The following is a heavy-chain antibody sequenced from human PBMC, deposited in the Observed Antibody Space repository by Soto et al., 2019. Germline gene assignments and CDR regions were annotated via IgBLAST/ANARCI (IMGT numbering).Heavy chain of an antibody. V-gene: IGHV2-5*01. D-gene: IGHD3-22*01. J-gene: IGHJ4*02. Sequence: QITLKESGPTLVKPTQTLTLTCTFSGFSLSTSGVGVGWIRQPPGKALEWLALIYWNDDKRYSPSLKGRLTITKDTSKNQVVLTMTNMDPVDTATYYCAHRQSRYYYDSSGCPDYWGQGTLVTVSS. CDR2: IYWNDDK. CDR1: GFSLSTSGVG. CDR3: AHRQSRYYYDSSGCPDY.